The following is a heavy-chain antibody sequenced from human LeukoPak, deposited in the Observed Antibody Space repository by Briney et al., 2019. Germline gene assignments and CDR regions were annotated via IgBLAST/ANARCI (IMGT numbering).Heavy chain of an antibody. Sequence: PGGSLRLSCAASGFTFSSYWMHWVRQAPGKGLVWVSRINSDGSSTSYADSVKGRFTISRDNAKNTLYLQMNSLRAEDTAVYYCASLSVYSNFDSWGQETLVTVSS. J-gene: IGHJ4*02. CDR3: ASLSVYSNFDS. D-gene: IGHD2-8*01. V-gene: IGHV3-74*01. CDR2: INSDGSST. CDR1: GFTFSSYW.